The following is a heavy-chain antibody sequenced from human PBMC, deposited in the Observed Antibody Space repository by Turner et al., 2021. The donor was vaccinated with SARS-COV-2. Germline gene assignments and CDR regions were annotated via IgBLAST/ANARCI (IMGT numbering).Heavy chain of an antibody. V-gene: IGHV1-24*01. CDR3: ATDYDIVEATLLDY. J-gene: IGHJ4*02. CDR1: GYTLIELS. D-gene: IGHD1-26*01. Sequence: VQLVQSGAELKTPGASVKVSCKVSGYTLIELSMHWVRKAPGKGLEWMGGVDPEDGETIYGQKVQGRVTMTEETSTDTDYMELSSLRSEDTAVYYWATDYDIVEATLLDYWGQGTLVTVSS. CDR2: VDPEDGET.